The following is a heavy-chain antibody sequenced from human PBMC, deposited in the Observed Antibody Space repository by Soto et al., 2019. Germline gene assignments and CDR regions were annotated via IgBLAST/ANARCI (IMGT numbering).Heavy chain of an antibody. CDR2: ISYDGSNK. J-gene: IGHJ4*02. CDR3: AKDRYAGYYFDY. Sequence: QVRLVESGGGVVQPGRSLRLSCAASGFTFSSYGMHWVRQAPGKGLEWVAVISYDGSNKYYADSVKGRFTISRDNSKNTLYLQMNSLRAEDTAVYYCAKDRYAGYYFDYWGQGTLVTVSS. CDR1: GFTFSSYG. D-gene: IGHD3-16*01. V-gene: IGHV3-30*18.